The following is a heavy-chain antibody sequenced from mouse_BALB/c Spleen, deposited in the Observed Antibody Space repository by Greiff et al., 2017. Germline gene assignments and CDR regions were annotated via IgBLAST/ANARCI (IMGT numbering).Heavy chain of an antibody. V-gene: IGHV14-4*02. CDR1: GFNIKDYY. CDR3: NAVTTAKRYYAMDY. CDR2: IDPENGDT. Sequence: EVQRVESGAELVRSGASVKLSCTASGFNIKDYYMHWVKQRPEQGLEWIGWIDPENGDTEYAPKFQGKATMTADTSSNTAYLQLSSLTSEDTAVYYCNAVTTAKRYYAMDYWGQGTSVTVSS. D-gene: IGHD1-2*01. J-gene: IGHJ4*01.